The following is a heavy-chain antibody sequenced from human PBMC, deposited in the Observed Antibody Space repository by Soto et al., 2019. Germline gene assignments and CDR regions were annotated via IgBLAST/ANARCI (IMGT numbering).Heavy chain of an antibody. CDR2: ISGSGGST. Sequence: GGSLRLSCAASGFTFSSYAMSWVRQAPGKGLEWVSAISGSGGSTYYADSVKGRFTISRDNSKNTLYLQMNSLRAEDTAVYYCAKKRGDIVLMVYATPDYYMDVWGKGTTVTVSS. CDR1: GFTFSSYA. V-gene: IGHV3-23*01. D-gene: IGHD2-8*01. J-gene: IGHJ6*03. CDR3: AKKRGDIVLMVYATPDYYMDV.